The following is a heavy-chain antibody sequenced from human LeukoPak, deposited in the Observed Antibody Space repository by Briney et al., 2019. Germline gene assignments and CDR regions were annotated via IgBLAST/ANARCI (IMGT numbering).Heavy chain of an antibody. CDR1: GFTFDDYA. D-gene: IGHD3-22*01. CDR3: AKDSSSGYPGVAFDI. CDR2: ISWNSGSI. J-gene: IGHJ3*02. Sequence: SLRLSCAASGFTFDDYAMHWVRQAPGKGLEWVSGISWNSGSIGYADSVKGRFTISRDNAKNSLYLQMNSLRAEDTALYYCAKDSSSGYPGVAFDIWGQGTMVTVSS. V-gene: IGHV3-9*01.